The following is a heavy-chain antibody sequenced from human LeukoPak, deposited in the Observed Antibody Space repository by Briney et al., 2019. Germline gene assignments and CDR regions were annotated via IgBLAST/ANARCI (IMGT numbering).Heavy chain of an antibody. D-gene: IGHD3-10*02. CDR2: IYSGGST. J-gene: IGHJ4*02. CDR1: GFTVSSNY. CDR3: ARDAYVASPGYYFDY. Sequence: GGSLRLSCAASGFTVSSNYMSWVRQAPGKGLEWVSVIYSGGSTYYADSVKGRFTISRDNSKNTLYLQMNSLRAEDTAVYYCARDAYVASPGYYFDYWGRGTLVTVSS. V-gene: IGHV3-66*01.